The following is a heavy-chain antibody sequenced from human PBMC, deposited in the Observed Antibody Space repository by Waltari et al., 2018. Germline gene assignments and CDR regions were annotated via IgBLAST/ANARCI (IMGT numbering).Heavy chain of an antibody. J-gene: IGHJ3*02. D-gene: IGHD1-26*01. CDR1: GFTVGGSY. CDR3: ARDHGVSYLDGALDI. CDR2: IYRDGRT. Sequence: EVQLVETGGGLIQPGGSLRLSCAASGFTVGGSYMTWVRQAPGKGREWGSVIYRDGRTFYADPVKGRFTISRDDSKNTLCLQMSNLRAEDTALYYCARDHGVSYLDGALDIWGQGTMVTVSS. V-gene: IGHV3-53*02.